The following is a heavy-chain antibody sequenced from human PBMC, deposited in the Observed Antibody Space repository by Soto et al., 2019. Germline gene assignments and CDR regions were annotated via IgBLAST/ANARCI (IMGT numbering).Heavy chain of an antibody. CDR1: GYSFTSYW. J-gene: IGHJ6*02. CDR2: IDPSDSYT. Sequence: PGESLKISCKGSGYSFTSYWISWVRQMPGKGLEWMGRIDPSDSYTNYSPSFQGHVTISADKSISTAYLQWSSLKASDTAMYYCARRPVVAATPDYYYYGMDVWGQGTTVTVSS. V-gene: IGHV5-10-1*01. CDR3: ARRPVVAATPDYYYYGMDV. D-gene: IGHD2-15*01.